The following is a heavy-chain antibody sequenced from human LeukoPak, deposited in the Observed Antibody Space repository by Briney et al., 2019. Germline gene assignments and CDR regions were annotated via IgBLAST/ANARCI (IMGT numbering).Heavy chain of an antibody. Sequence: NPSETLSLTCTVSGGSISSSSYSWGWIRQPPGKGLEWIGSIYYSGSTYYNPSLKSRVTISVDTSKNQFSLKLSSVTAADTAVYYCARSGDYWVTWWFDPWGQGTLVTVSS. CDR2: IYYSGST. D-gene: IGHD4-17*01. J-gene: IGHJ5*02. CDR1: GGSISSSSYS. CDR3: ARSGDYWVTWWFDP. V-gene: IGHV4-39*01.